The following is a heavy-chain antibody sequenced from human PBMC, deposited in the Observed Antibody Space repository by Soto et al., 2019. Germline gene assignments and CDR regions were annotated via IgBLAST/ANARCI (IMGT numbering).Heavy chain of an antibody. CDR2: ISYDGSNK. Sequence: WGSLRLSCAASGFTFSSYGMHWVRQAPGKGLEWVAVISYDGSNKYYADSVKGRFTISRDNSKNTLYLQMNSLRAEDTAVYYCAKGLTVVAIDYWGQGTLVTVSS. V-gene: IGHV3-30*18. CDR3: AKGLTVVAIDY. CDR1: GFTFSSYG. D-gene: IGHD2-15*01. J-gene: IGHJ4*02.